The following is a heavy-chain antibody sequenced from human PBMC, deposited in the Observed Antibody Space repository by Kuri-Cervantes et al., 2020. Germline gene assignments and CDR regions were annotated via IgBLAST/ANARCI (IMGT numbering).Heavy chain of an antibody. D-gene: IGHD3-10*01. V-gene: IGHV3-33*08. CDR1: GFTFSSYW. J-gene: IGHJ3*02. CDR3: ARDRGRLAFDI. CDR2: IWYDGSNK. Sequence: LSLTCAASGFTFSSYWMHWVRQAPGKGLEWVAVIWYDGSNKYYADSVKGRFTISRDNSKNTLYLQMNSLRAEDTAVYYCARDRGRLAFDIWGQGTMVTVSS.